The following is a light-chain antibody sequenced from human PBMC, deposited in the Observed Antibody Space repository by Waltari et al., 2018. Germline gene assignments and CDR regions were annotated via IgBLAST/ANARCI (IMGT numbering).Light chain of an antibody. Sequence: IVLTQSPGTLSLSPGERATLSCRAGQSVSSNYVAWYQQKPGPAPRLLIYGASSRATGIPDRFIGSGSGTDFTLTISSLERDDFAVYFCQQYGNSPRTFGQGTRVEVK. J-gene: IGKJ1*01. V-gene: IGKV3-20*01. CDR2: GAS. CDR3: QQYGNSPRT. CDR1: QSVSSNY.